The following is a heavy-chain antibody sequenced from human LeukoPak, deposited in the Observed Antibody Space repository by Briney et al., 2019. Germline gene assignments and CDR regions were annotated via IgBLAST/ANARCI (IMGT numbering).Heavy chain of an antibody. J-gene: IGHJ5*02. D-gene: IGHD2-2*01. Sequence: GESPKISCKGSGYSFTDYWIGWVRQIPGKGLEWMGIIYPGDSDSRYSPSFQGQVTISADKSISTAYLQWSSLKASDTAMYYCARLGGPGYCSSTSCYAVDPWGQGTLVTVSS. CDR3: ARLGGPGYCSSTSCYAVDP. V-gene: IGHV5-51*01. CDR1: GYSFTDYW. CDR2: IYPGDSDS.